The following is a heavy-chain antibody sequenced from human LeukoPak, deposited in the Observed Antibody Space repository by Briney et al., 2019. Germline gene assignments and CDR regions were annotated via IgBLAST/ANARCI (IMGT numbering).Heavy chain of an antibody. CDR1: GFTFSSYS. CDR3: AVFISSSYQIDY. V-gene: IGHV3-21*01. Sequence: GGSLRLSCAASGFTFSSYSMNWVRQAPGEGLEWVSSISSSSSYIYYADSVKGRFTISRDNAKNSLYLQMNSLRAEDTAVCCCAVFISSSYQIDYRGQGTLVTVSS. D-gene: IGHD6-6*01. J-gene: IGHJ4*02. CDR2: ISSSSSYI.